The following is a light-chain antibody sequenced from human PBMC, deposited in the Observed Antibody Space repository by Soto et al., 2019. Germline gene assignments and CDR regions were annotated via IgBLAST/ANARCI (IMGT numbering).Light chain of an antibody. CDR3: NSYTTSSSYV. Sequence: QSVLTQPPSASGSPGQSVTISCTGTTSDVGGYDYVSWYQQHPGKAPKLIIYEVNNRPSGVSNRFSGSKSGNTASLTISGLQAEDEVDYYCNSYTTSSSYVLGNGTKVTVL. V-gene: IGLV2-14*01. CDR1: TSDVGGYDY. J-gene: IGLJ1*01. CDR2: EVN.